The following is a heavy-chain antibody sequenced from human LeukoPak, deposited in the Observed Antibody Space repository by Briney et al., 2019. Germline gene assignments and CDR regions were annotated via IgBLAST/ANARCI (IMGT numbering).Heavy chain of an antibody. J-gene: IGHJ4*02. D-gene: IGHD3-10*01. Sequence: GGSLRLSCAASGFTFDDYAMHWVRQAPGKGLEWVSGISWNSGSIGYADSVKGRFTISRDNAKNSLYLQMNSLRAEDTALYYCAKDMVRGVLGYFDYWGQGTLVTVSS. V-gene: IGHV3-9*01. CDR1: GFTFDDYA. CDR3: AKDMVRGVLGYFDY. CDR2: ISWNSGSI.